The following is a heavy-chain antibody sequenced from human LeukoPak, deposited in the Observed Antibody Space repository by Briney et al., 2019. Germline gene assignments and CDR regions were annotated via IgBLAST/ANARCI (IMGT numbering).Heavy chain of an antibody. CDR2: ISSSDSTI. Sequence: PGGSLRLSCAASGFTFSDYYMSWIRQAPGKGLEWVSYISSSDSTIYYADSVKGRFTISRDNAKNSLYLQMNSLRAEDTAVYYCARVKGSGSYYYYYYYYMDVWGKGTTVTISS. V-gene: IGHV3-11*04. CDR1: GFTFSDYY. CDR3: ARVKGSGSYYYYYYYYMDV. J-gene: IGHJ6*03. D-gene: IGHD3-10*01.